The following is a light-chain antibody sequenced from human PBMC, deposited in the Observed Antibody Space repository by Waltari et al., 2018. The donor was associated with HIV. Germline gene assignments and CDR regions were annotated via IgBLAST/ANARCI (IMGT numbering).Light chain of an antibody. CDR1: PLGDIS. CDR3: QAWDSSTVL. J-gene: IGLJ2*01. Sequence: SYELTQPPSVSVSPGQTASITCSGAPLGDISACWYQQRPGQSPVLFIYQDNKRPFGIPERFSGSKSGNTATLTISGTQAMDEADYFCQAWDSSTVLFGGGTKLTVL. V-gene: IGLV3-1*01. CDR2: QDN.